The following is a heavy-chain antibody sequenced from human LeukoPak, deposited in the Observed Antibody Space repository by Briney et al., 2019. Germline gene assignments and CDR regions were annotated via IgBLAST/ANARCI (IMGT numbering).Heavy chain of an antibody. CDR2: ISYDGSNE. V-gene: IGHV3-30*04. CDR3: ASTTYNWNDAYYYYGMDV. Sequence: PGGSLRLSCAASGFTFSSYAMHWVRQAPGKGLEWVAVISYDGSNEYYADSVKGRFTISRDNSKNTLYLQMNSLRAEDTAVYYCASTTYNWNDAYYYYGMDVWGKGTTVTVSS. D-gene: IGHD1-1*01. CDR1: GFTFSSYA. J-gene: IGHJ6*04.